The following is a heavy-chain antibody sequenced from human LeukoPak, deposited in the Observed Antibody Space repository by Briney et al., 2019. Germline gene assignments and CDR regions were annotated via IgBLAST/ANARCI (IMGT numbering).Heavy chain of an antibody. D-gene: IGHD1-20*01. CDR3: STLTSRGLSDS. CDR2: IKSKADGETI. CDR1: GFTFNSYW. Sequence: GESLRLSCAASGFTFNSYWMSWVRQAPGKGLEWVGRIKSKADGETIDYAAPVKGRFTFSRDDSKNMLYLQMNSLKSEDTAVYYCSTLTSRGLSDSWGQGTLVTVSS. J-gene: IGHJ4*02. V-gene: IGHV3-15*01.